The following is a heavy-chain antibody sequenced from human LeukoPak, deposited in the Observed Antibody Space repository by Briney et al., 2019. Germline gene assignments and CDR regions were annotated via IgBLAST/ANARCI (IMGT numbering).Heavy chain of an antibody. J-gene: IGHJ4*02. Sequence: PGGSLRLSCAASGFIVSTNYMSWVRQAPGKGLEWVSIIYSGGSTYYADSVKGRFTISRDNSKNTLHLQMNSLRAEDTAVYYCARDSGDNWNPSPEIDYWGQGTLVTVSS. CDR2: IYSGGST. CDR1: GFIVSTNY. V-gene: IGHV3-53*01. D-gene: IGHD1-20*01. CDR3: ARDSGDNWNPSPEIDY.